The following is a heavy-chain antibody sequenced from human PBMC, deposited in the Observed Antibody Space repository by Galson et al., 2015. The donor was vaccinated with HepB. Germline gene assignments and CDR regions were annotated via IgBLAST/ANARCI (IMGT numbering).Heavy chain of an antibody. J-gene: IGHJ5*02. D-gene: IGHD3-16*01. V-gene: IGHV3-23*01. CDR2: INGRDSNR. CDR1: GFIFGHHG. CDR3: VKEGAWFGGDWFDP. Sequence: SLRLSCATSGFIFGHHGMTWVRQAPGKGLERVASINGRDSNRNYAESVKGRFSISRDNSKNTLFLEMNSLRAEDTAVYYCVKEGAWFGGDWFDPWGQGTLVIVS.